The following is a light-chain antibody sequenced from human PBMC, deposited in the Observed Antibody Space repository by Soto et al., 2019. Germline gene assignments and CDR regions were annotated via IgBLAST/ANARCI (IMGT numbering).Light chain of an antibody. Sequence: VLTQSPATLSLSPGERATLSCGASQSVGSSFLAWYQQKPGLAPRLVIYDASSRANGIADRFSGSGSGTDFTFTISRVEPEDFAVYYCQQYGTSPITFGQGTRLEIK. CDR2: DAS. V-gene: IGKV3D-20*01. J-gene: IGKJ5*01. CDR1: QSVGSSF. CDR3: QQYGTSPIT.